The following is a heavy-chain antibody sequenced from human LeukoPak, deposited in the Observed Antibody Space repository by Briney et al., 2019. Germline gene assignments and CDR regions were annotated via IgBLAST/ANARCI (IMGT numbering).Heavy chain of an antibody. CDR2: IYYSGST. CDR1: GGSVSRGSYY. J-gene: IGHJ4*02. D-gene: IGHD3-10*01. Sequence: SETLSLTCTVSGGSVSRGSYYWSWIRQPPGKGLEWIGYIYYSGSTNYNPSLKSRVAISVDTSKNQFSLKLSSVTAADTAVYYCARVAVRGEGLYYLDYWGQGTLVTVSS. CDR3: ARVAVRGEGLYYLDY. V-gene: IGHV4-61*01.